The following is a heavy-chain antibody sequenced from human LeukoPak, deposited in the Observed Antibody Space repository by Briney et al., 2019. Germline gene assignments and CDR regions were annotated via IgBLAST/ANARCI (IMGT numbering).Heavy chain of an antibody. CDR2: LNPSTGAT. CDR1: GYSFTGYF. Sequence: ASVKVSCKASGYSFTGYFIHWVRQAPGQGLEWMGRLNPSTGATNYAQTFQRRVTMTRDTSIDTAYMEVSALSSDDTAVYYCATTFSGSYPEIDYWGQGTLVTVSS. V-gene: IGHV1-2*02. D-gene: IGHD6-19*01. J-gene: IGHJ4*02. CDR3: ATTFSGSYPEIDY.